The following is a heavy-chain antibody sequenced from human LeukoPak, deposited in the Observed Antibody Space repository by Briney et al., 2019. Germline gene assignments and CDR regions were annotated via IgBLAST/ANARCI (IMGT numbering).Heavy chain of an antibody. D-gene: IGHD2-2*02. Sequence: PSETLSLTCTVSGGSISSNNYYWGWIRQPPGKGLEWIGSIYYSGSTYYNPSLKSRASMSVDTSKNQFSLQLSSVTAADTAVYYCARHARNYCSSTSCYTDYWGQGTLVTVSS. V-gene: IGHV4-39*01. J-gene: IGHJ4*02. CDR2: IYYSGST. CDR1: GGSISSNNYY. CDR3: ARHARNYCSSTSCYTDY.